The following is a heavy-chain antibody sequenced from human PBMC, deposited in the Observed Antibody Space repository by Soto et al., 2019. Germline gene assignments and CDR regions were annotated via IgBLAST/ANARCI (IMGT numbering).Heavy chain of an antibody. CDR1: GFTFSDYY. V-gene: IGHV3-7*03. CDR3: ARDDYYGSGIPHDN. Sequence: GGSLRLSCAASGFTFSDYYMSWVRQAPGKGLEWVANIKQDGSEKYYVDSVKGRFTISRDNSKNSLYLQMNSLRAEDTAVYYCARDDYYGSGIPHDNWGQGTLVTVYS. CDR2: IKQDGSEK. J-gene: IGHJ4*02. D-gene: IGHD3-10*01.